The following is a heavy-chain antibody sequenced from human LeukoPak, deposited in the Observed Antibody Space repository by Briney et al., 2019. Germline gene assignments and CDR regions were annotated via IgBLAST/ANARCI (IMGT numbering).Heavy chain of an antibody. CDR1: GGTFSSYA. CDR2: IIPIFGTA. V-gene: IGHV1-69*13. CDR3: ARGLNGHWYFDL. Sequence: SVKVSCKASGGTFSSYAISWVRQAPGQGLEWMGGIIPIFGTANYAQKFQGRVTITADESTSTAYMELSSLRSDDTAVYYCARGLNGHWYFDLWGRGTLVTVSS. J-gene: IGHJ2*01.